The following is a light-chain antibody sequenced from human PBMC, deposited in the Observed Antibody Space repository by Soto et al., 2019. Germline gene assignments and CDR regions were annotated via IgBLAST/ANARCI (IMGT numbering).Light chain of an antibody. CDR3: CSYAGRYAYV. J-gene: IGLJ1*01. CDR2: DVN. CDR1: SSDVGAYTY. Sequence: QSALTQPRSVSGSPGQSVTISCTGTSSDVGAYTYVSWYQQHPGKAPELMIYDVNKRPSGVPDRFSGSKSGNTASLTISGLQAEDEADYYCCSYAGRYAYVFGTGTKLTVL. V-gene: IGLV2-11*01.